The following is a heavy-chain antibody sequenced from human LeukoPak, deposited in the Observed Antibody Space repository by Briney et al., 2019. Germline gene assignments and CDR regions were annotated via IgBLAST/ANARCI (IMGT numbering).Heavy chain of an antibody. CDR2: ISSSSSYI. CDR1: GFTFSSYG. V-gene: IGHV3-21*01. D-gene: IGHD5-24*01. J-gene: IGHJ4*02. CDR3: ARDKPEARWLQSFDY. Sequence: GGSLRLSCAASGFTFSSYGMNWVRQAPGKGLEWVSSISSSSSYIYYADSVKGRFTISRDNAKNSLYLQMNSLRAEDTAVYYCARDKPEARWLQSFDYWGQGTLVTVSS.